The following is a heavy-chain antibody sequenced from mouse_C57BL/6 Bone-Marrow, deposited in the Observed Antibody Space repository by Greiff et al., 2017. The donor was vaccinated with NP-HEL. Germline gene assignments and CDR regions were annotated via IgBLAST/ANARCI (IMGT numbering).Heavy chain of an antibody. CDR2: IDPEDGDT. V-gene: IGHV14-1*01. J-gene: IGHJ2*01. CDR3: TSYYSKTDFDY. D-gene: IGHD2-5*01. Sequence: VQLKQSGAELVRPGASVKLSCTASGFNIKDYYMHWVKQRPEQGLEWIGRIDPEDGDTEYAPKFQGKATMTADTSSNTAYLQLSSLTSEDTAVYYCTSYYSKTDFDYWGQGTTLTVSS. CDR1: GFNIKDYY.